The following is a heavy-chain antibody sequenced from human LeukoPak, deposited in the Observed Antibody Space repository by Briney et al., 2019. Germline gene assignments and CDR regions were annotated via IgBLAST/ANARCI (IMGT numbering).Heavy chain of an antibody. D-gene: IGHD6-25*01. CDR1: GFTFSGYY. J-gene: IGHJ4*02. V-gene: IGHV3-11*01. CDR3: ARESTRSVDY. Sequence: GGSLRLSCAASGFTFSGYYMSWIRHAPGKGLEWVSYISSSGTNIYYADSVKGRFTISRDNAKNSLYLEMNSLRAEDTAMYYCARESTRSVDYWGQGTLVTVSS. CDR2: ISSSGTNI.